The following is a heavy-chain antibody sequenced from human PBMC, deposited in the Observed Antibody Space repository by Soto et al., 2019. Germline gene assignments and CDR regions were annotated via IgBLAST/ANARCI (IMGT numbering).Heavy chain of an antibody. V-gene: IGHV3-48*01. CDR3: AREGYDSSGYYQDP. Sequence: GGSLRLSCAASGFSLYNYAMDCVRQAPGQGLEWVSYISLSSANIHYADSVRGRFTVSRDNAKNSLYLQMNSLRAEDTAVYYCAREGYDSSGYYQDPWGQGTLVTVSS. J-gene: IGHJ5*02. CDR2: ISLSSANI. D-gene: IGHD3-22*01. CDR1: GFSLYNYA.